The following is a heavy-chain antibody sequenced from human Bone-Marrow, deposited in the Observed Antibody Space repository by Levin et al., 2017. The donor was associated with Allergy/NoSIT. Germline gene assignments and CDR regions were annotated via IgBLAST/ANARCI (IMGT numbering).Heavy chain of an antibody. J-gene: IGHJ3*01. D-gene: IGHD3-3*01. CDR1: GYTFTSFE. Sequence: PVASVKVSCKASGYTFTSFEIHWVRQATGQGPVWMGWMNPINGKTGLLQKFQGRVTLTRNTSISTAYMELSSLTSDDTAVYYCARGSLGYDSWSGYFGDKNAFDVWGQGTVVTVSS. CDR3: ARGSLGYDSWSGYFGDKNAFDV. V-gene: IGHV1-8*02. CDR2: MNPINGKT.